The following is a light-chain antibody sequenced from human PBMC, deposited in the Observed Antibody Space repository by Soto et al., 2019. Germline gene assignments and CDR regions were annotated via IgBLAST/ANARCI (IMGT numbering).Light chain of an antibody. CDR3: PKYNNWPPLT. V-gene: IGKV3-15*01. J-gene: IGKJ4*01. CDR1: QSISTS. Sequence: EIVRTQSPATLSVSPGERATLSCSARQSISTSLAWYQQKPGQAPRLLIYDVSTRATGVPGRFSGGRSGTEFTLTISGLQSEDFAVYYCPKYNNWPPLTFGGGTKLEIK. CDR2: DVS.